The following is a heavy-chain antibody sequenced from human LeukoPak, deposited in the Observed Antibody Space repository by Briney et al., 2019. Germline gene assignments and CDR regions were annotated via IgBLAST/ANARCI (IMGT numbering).Heavy chain of an antibody. V-gene: IGHV4-34*01. CDR1: GGSFSGYY. CDR2: INHSGST. D-gene: IGHD3-9*01. CDR3: AGGIRDFPY. Sequence: SETLSLTCAVYGGSFSGYYWSWIRQPPGKGLEWIGEINHSGSTNYNPSLKSRVTISVDTSKNQFSLKLSSVTAADTALYHCAGGIRDFPYWGQGTLVTVSS. J-gene: IGHJ4*02.